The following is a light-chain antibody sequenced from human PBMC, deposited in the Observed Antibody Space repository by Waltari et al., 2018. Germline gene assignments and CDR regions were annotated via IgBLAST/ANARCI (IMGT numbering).Light chain of an antibody. Sequence: VIWMTQSPSLLSASTGDRVTISCRMSQGIISYLAWSQQKPGKAPELRIYAASTLQSGVPSMFSGSVSWTDFTLTISCLQSEDFATYYCQQYYSFPPTFGQGTKVEIK. CDR1: QGIISY. J-gene: IGKJ1*01. V-gene: IGKV1D-8*01. CDR3: QQYYSFPPT. CDR2: AAS.